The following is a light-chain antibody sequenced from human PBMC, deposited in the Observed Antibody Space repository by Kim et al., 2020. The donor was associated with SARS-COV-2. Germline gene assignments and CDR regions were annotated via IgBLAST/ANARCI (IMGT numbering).Light chain of an antibody. CDR2: AAS. CDR3: QQLSSYPRT. J-gene: IGKJ1*01. V-gene: IGKV1-9*01. CDR1: QGISSA. Sequence: AAVGDRFTITCRDTQGISSALAWYQQKPGKAPNLLIYAASTLQNGVPSRFSGSGSGTDFTLTISGLQPEDFGTYFCQQLSSYPRTFGQGTKVDIK.